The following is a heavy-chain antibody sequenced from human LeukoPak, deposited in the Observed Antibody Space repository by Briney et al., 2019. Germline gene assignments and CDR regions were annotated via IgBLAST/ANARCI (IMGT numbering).Heavy chain of an antibody. V-gene: IGHV3-30*02. CDR1: GFTFSSYS. D-gene: IGHD1-7*01. CDR3: AKALISLTTGTVDY. Sequence: PGGSLRLSCAASGFTFSSYSMNWVRQAPGKGLEWVAFIRYDGSNKYYADSVKGRFTISRDNSKNTLYLQMNSLRAEDTAVYYCAKALISLTTGTVDYWGQGTLVTVSS. J-gene: IGHJ4*02. CDR2: IRYDGSNK.